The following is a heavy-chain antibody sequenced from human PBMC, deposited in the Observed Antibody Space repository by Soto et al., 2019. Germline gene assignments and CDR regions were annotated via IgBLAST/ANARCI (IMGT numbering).Heavy chain of an antibody. J-gene: IGHJ6*02. D-gene: IGHD3-3*01. CDR1: GYTFTSYD. V-gene: IGHV1-8*01. Sequence: QVQLVQSGAEVKKPGASVKVSCKASGYTFTSYDINWVRQATGQGREWMGWMNPNSGNTGYAQKFQGRVTMTRNTSIITAYMELSRLRSEDTAAYYCARPRSGSYYYGMDVWGQGTAVTVSS. CDR3: ARPRSGSYYYGMDV. CDR2: MNPNSGNT.